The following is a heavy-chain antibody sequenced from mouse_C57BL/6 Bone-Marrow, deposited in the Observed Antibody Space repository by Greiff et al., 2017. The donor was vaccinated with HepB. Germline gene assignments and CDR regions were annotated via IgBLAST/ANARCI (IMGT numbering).Heavy chain of an antibody. CDR1: GYTFTDYN. D-gene: IGHD1-1*01. CDR3: ARWSTVVAEDAMDY. Sequence: EVQLQQSGPELVKPGASVKIPCKASGYTFTDYNMDWVKQSHGKSLEWIGDINPNNGGTIYNQKFKGKATLTVDKSSSTAYMELRSLTSEDTAVYYCARWSTVVAEDAMDYWGQGTSVTVSS. CDR2: INPNNGGT. J-gene: IGHJ4*01. V-gene: IGHV1-18*01.